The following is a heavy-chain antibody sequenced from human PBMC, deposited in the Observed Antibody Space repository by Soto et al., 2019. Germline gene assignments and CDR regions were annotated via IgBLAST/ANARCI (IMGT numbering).Heavy chain of an antibody. J-gene: IGHJ4*02. V-gene: IGHV3-23*01. CDR3: AKEGGGGAAMVTSYFDY. D-gene: IGHD5-18*01. CDR2: ISGSGTGT. Sequence: EVQLLGSGGGLVQPGGSLRLSCAASGITFNNYALNWVRQAPGKGLEWVSGISGSGTGTYYADSVKGRFTISRDNSKSTVYLHMNSLRADDTAIYYCAKEGGGGAAMVTSYFDYWGQGTLVTVSS. CDR1: GITFNNYA.